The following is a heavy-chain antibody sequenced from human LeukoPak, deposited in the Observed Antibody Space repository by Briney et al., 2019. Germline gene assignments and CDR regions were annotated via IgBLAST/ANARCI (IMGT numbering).Heavy chain of an antibody. Sequence: GASVKVSCKASGYTFTSYAMHWVRQAPGQRLEWMGWINAGNGNTKYSQKFQGRVTTTRDTSASTAYMELSSLRSEDTAVYYCARENCSSTSCYAFDIWGQGTMVTVSS. J-gene: IGHJ3*02. V-gene: IGHV1-3*01. CDR1: GYTFTSYA. CDR3: ARENCSSTSCYAFDI. CDR2: INAGNGNT. D-gene: IGHD2-2*01.